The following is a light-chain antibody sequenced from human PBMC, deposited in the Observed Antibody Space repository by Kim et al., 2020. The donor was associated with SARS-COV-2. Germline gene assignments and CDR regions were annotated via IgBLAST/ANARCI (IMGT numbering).Light chain of an antibody. CDR3: QRYYSYPWT. CDR2: AAS. V-gene: IGKV1-8*01. Sequence: ASTGDKVTITCRASQDISSYLAWYRQKPGKAPKLLIYAASTLQSGVPSRFSGSESGTDFTLTISCLQSEDFATYYCQRYYSYPWTFGQGTRWISN. J-gene: IGKJ1*01. CDR1: QDISSY.